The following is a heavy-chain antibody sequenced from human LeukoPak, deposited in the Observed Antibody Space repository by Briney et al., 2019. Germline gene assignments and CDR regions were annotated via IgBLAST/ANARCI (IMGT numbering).Heavy chain of an antibody. D-gene: IGHD4-17*01. CDR3: VRTMTTVTIDGYYFDY. Sequence: SVKVSCKASGGTFSSYAISWVRQAPGQGLEWMGRIIPILGIANYAQKFQGRVTITADKSTSTAYMELSSLRSEDTAVYYCVRTMTTVTIDGYYFDYWGQGTLVTVSS. CDR2: IIPILGIA. V-gene: IGHV1-69*04. J-gene: IGHJ4*02. CDR1: GGTFSSYA.